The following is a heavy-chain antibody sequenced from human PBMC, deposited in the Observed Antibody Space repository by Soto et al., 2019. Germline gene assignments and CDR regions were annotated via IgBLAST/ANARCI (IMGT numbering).Heavy chain of an antibody. CDR3: AKDGNSGSYYLFDY. Sequence: EVQLVESGGVVVQPGGSLRLSCAASGFTFDDYIMHWVRQAPGKGLEWVSLISWDGGTTYYADSVKGRFTISRDNSKNPLYLQMNSLRTEDTALYYCAKDGNSGSYYLFDYWGQGTLVTVSS. CDR1: GFTFDDYI. J-gene: IGHJ4*02. CDR2: ISWDGGTT. D-gene: IGHD1-26*01. V-gene: IGHV3-43*01.